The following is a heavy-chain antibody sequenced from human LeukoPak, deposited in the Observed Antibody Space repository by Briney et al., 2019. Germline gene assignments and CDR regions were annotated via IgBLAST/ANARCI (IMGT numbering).Heavy chain of an antibody. D-gene: IGHD3-10*01. CDR3: AKNMEEGVTNAFDI. CDR1: GFTFSSYA. Sequence: GGSLRLSCAASGFTFSSYAMHWVRQAPGKGLEWVAVISYDDGSNKYYAGSVKGRFTISRDNSKNTLYLQMNSLRAEDTAVYYCAKNMEEGVTNAFDIWGQGTMVTVSS. J-gene: IGHJ3*02. V-gene: IGHV3-30-3*02. CDR2: ISYDDGSNK.